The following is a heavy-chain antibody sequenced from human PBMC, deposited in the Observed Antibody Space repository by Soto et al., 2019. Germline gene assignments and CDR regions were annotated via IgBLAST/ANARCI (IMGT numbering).Heavy chain of an antibody. D-gene: IGHD6-13*01. J-gene: IGHJ4*02. CDR2: ISYDGSNK. V-gene: IGHV3-30*18. CDR3: AKDRSRIAAAGYYVDY. Sequence: QVQLVESGGGVVQPGRSLRLSCAASGFTFSSYGMHWVRQAPGKWLEWVAVISYDGSNKYYADSVKGRFTISRDNSKNTLYLQMNSLRAEDTAVYYCAKDRSRIAAAGYYVDYWGQGTLVTVSS. CDR1: GFTFSSYG.